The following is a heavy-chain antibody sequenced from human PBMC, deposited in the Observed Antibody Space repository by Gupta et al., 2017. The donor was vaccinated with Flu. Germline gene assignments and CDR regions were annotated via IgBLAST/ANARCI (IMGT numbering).Heavy chain of an antibody. CDR3: ARPRSGWYRNLDFDD. Sequence: QVQLVESGGGVVQPGRSLSLSCAASGFTFSSDDIHWVRQAPGKGLEWVAAISYEGINKYYADSVKGRFTISRDNSKNTLYLQMNSLRADDTAVYYCARPRSGWYRNLDFDDWGQGTLVTVSS. J-gene: IGHJ4*02. CDR2: ISYEGINK. V-gene: IGHV3-33*01. D-gene: IGHD6-19*01. CDR1: GFTFSSDD.